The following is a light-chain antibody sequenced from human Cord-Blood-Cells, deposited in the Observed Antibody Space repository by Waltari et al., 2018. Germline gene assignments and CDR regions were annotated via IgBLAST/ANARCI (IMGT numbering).Light chain of an antibody. V-gene: IGLV3-19*01. CDR2: GKN. Sequence: SSELTQDPAVSVALGQTVRITCQGDSLRSYYASWYQQKPGQAPVLVIYGKNNRPSGIPDRFSGSSAGNTASFTITGAQAEDEADYYRNSRDSSGNHYVFGTGTKVTVL. CDR1: SLRSYY. J-gene: IGLJ1*01. CDR3: NSRDSSGNHYV.